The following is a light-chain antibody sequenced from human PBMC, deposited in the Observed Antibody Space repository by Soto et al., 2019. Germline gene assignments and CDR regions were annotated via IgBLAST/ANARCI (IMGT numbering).Light chain of an antibody. CDR3: QQYNNWPQT. Sequence: EIVMTQSPATLSVSPGERATLSCRASQSVSSNLAWYQQKPGQAPRLLIYGASTRATGIPARFSGSGSGTESTLTISSLQSEDFAVYYSQQYNNWPQTFGQGTKLEIK. J-gene: IGKJ2*01. V-gene: IGKV3-15*01. CDR2: GAS. CDR1: QSVSSN.